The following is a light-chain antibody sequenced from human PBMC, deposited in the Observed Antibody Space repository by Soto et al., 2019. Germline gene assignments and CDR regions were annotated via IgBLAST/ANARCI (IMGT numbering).Light chain of an antibody. CDR3: CSYAGSNRLI. CDR2: DVT. V-gene: IGLV2-8*01. Sequence: QSALTQPPSASGSPGQSVTISCTGTISDVAGYNSVSWYQHHPGKAPKLMIYDVTKRPSGVPDRFSGSKSGNTASLTVSGLQDEDEADYYCCSYAGSNRLIFGGGTKVTVL. CDR1: ISDVAGYNS. J-gene: IGLJ2*01.